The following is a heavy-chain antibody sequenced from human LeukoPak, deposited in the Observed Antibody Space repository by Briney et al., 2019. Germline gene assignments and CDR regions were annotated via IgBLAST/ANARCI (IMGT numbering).Heavy chain of an antibody. J-gene: IGHJ4*02. Sequence: RASVKVSCKASGGTFSSYAISWVRQAPGQGLEWMGGIIPIFGTAIYAQKFQGRVTMTEDTSTDTTYMELSSLRSEDTAVYYCATGDFWSGYYRHWGQGTLVTVSS. CDR1: GGTFSSYA. CDR3: ATGDFWSGYYRH. CDR2: IIPIFGTA. V-gene: IGHV1-69*06. D-gene: IGHD3-3*01.